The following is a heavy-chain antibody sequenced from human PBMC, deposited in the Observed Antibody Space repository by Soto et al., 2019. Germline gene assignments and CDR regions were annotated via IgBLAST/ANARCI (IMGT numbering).Heavy chain of an antibody. CDR1: GGSFSGYY. CDR3: ARDGRGLNPRFDP. J-gene: IGHJ5*02. Sequence: PSETLSLTCAVYGGSFSGYYWSWIRQPPGKGLEWIGEINHSGSTNYNPSLKSRVTISVDTSKNQFSLKLSSVTAADTAVYYCARDGRGLNPRFDPWGQGTLVTVSS. CDR2: INHSGST. V-gene: IGHV4-34*01. D-gene: IGHD3-16*01.